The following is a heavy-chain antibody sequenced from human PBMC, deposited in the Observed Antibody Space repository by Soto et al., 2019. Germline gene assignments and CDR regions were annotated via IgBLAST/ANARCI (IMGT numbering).Heavy chain of an antibody. CDR1: GFTFNSYA. Sequence: PGGSLRLSCAASGFTFNSYAMNWVRQAPGKGLEWVSTISGGGGSTYYADSVKGRFTISRDNSKNTLSLQMNSLRAEDTAVYYCAKVNFYDTPGRVDYWGHGTLVTVSS. V-gene: IGHV3-23*01. CDR2: ISGGGGST. D-gene: IGHD3-22*01. CDR3: AKVNFYDTPGRVDY. J-gene: IGHJ4*01.